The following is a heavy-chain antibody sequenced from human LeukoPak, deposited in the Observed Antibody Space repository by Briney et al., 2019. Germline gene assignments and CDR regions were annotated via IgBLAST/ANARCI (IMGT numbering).Heavy chain of an antibody. D-gene: IGHD1-14*01. CDR3: ARDFRNLGLDV. CDR2: INGDGSTT. Sequence: GGSLRLSCAASGFTLRSYWVYWVRQAPGKGLVWVSRINGDGSTTDHADSVRGRFTISRDNAKNTLYLQMNSLRVEDTAICYCARDFRNLGLDVWGQGTTVTVSS. V-gene: IGHV3-74*01. J-gene: IGHJ6*02. CDR1: GFTLRSYW.